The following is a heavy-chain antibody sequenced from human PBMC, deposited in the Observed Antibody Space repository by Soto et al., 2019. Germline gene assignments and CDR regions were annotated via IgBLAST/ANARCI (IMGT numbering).Heavy chain of an antibody. CDR3: AKDCSAYYYGSGSYSAYYYYYMDV. Sequence: GESLKISYAASGFTFSSYAMSWVRQAPGKGLEWVSAISGSGGSTYYADSVKGRFTISRDNSKNTLYLQMNSLRAEDTAVYYCAKDCSAYYYGSGSYSAYYYYYMDVWGKGTTVTVSS. D-gene: IGHD3-10*01. CDR1: GFTFSSYA. V-gene: IGHV3-23*01. J-gene: IGHJ6*03. CDR2: ISGSGGST.